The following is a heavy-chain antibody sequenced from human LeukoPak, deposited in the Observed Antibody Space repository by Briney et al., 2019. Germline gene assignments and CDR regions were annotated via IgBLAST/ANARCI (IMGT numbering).Heavy chain of an antibody. CDR1: GFTVSGNY. D-gene: IGHD5-18*01. Sequence: PGGSLRLSCAASGFTVSGNYMSWVRQAPGKGLEWVSVIYSGGSTYYADSVKGRFTISRDNSKNTLYLQMNSLRAEDTAVYYCARAHSGYSYGTYYYYGMDVWGQGTTVTVSS. V-gene: IGHV3-66*02. J-gene: IGHJ6*02. CDR2: IYSGGST. CDR3: ARAHSGYSYGTYYYYGMDV.